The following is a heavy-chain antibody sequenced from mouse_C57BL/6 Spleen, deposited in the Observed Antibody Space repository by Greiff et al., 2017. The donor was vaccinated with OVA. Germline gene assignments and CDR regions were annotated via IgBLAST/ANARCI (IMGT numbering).Heavy chain of an antibody. CDR1: GYTFTSYW. J-gene: IGHJ2*01. CDR2: IYPGSGST. Sequence: QVQLQQPGAELVKPGASVKMSCKASGYTFTSYWITWVKQRPGQGLEWIGDIYPGSGSTNYNEKFKSKATLTVDTSASTTYMQLSSLTSEDSAVYYCAREDDYDDYWGQGTTLTVSS. V-gene: IGHV1-55*01. CDR3: AREDDYDDY. D-gene: IGHD2-4*01.